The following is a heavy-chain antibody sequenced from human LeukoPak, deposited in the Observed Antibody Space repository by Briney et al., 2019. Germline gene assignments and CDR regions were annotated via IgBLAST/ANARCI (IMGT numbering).Heavy chain of an antibody. CDR1: GGSFSGYY. CDR2: INHSGST. D-gene: IGHD6-13*01. V-gene: IGHV4-34*01. J-gene: IGHJ6*02. Sequence: SETLSLTCAVYGGSFSGYYWSRIRQPPGEGLEWIGEINHSGSTNYNPFLKSRVTISVDTSKNQFSLKLSSVTAADTAVYYCASDSSYGMDVWGQGTTVTVSS. CDR3: ASDSSYGMDV.